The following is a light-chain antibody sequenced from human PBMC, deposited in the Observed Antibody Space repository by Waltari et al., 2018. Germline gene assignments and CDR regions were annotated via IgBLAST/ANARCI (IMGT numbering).Light chain of an antibody. CDR3: QVWDSSSVHVV. J-gene: IGLJ2*01. V-gene: IGLV3-21*04. CDR1: DIGSKS. Sequence: SYVLTQPPSVSVAPGKTARITCSGNDIGSKSVHWYQQKPGQAPVLVIFDDTDRPSGIPAQVSVSNSGNTATLTISRVEAGDEADYYCQVWDSSSVHVVFGGGTKLTVL. CDR2: DDT.